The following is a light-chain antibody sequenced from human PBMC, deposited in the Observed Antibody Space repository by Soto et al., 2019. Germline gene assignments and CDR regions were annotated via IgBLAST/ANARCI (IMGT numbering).Light chain of an antibody. CDR1: QSVNSN. V-gene: IGKV3-15*01. CDR2: GAS. CDR3: QQYNNWPRT. J-gene: IGKJ1*01. Sequence: EVLMTQSPDTLSLSPGERATLSCRASQSVNSNLAWYKHKLGQAPRLLIYGASTRATDIPPRFSGSGSGTEFTLTISSLQSEDFEIYYCQQYNNWPRTFGQGTKVDI.